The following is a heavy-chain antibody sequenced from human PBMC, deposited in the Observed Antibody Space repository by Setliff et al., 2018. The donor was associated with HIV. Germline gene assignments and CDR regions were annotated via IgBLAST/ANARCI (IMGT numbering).Heavy chain of an antibody. CDR3: ARDRGVYCISSSCYSPVDAFDI. J-gene: IGHJ3*02. D-gene: IGHD2-2*01. CDR1: GFTFTSSA. CDR2: IVVGSGNT. Sequence: SVKVSCKASGFTFTSSAMQWVRHARGQRLEWIGWIVVGSGNTNYEQKLQGRVTVTTDTSTSTAYMELRSLRADDTAVYYCARDRGVYCISSSCYSPVDAFDIWGQGTVVTVSS. V-gene: IGHV1-58*02.